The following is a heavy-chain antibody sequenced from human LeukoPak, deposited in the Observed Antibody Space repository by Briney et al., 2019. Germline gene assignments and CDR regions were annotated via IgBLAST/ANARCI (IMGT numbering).Heavy chain of an antibody. V-gene: IGHV3-23*01. CDR1: GFTFSSCA. J-gene: IGHJ4*02. CDR3: AKGSLHPGIFDY. CDR2: ISDSGGNT. Sequence: GGSLRLSCAASGFTFSSCAMTWVRQAPGKRLEWVSTISDSGGNTYYADSVKGRVTISRGNSKNTLYLQMNSLRAEDTAVYYCAKGSLHPGIFDYWGQGTLVTVSS.